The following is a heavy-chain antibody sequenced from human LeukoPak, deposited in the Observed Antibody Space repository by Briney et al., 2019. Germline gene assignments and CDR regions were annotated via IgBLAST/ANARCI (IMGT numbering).Heavy chain of an antibody. D-gene: IGHD4-17*01. Sequence: GGTLRLSCAASGFTFTHYGMNWVRQAPGKGLEWVSYISSSGSTIYYADSVKGRFTISRDNARNSLYVQMNSLRAEDTAVYYCATVGHDYGDQDYYYYYYMDVWGKGTTVTVSS. CDR1: GFTFTHYG. J-gene: IGHJ6*03. CDR3: ATVGHDYGDQDYYYYYYMDV. V-gene: IGHV3-48*04. CDR2: ISSSGSTI.